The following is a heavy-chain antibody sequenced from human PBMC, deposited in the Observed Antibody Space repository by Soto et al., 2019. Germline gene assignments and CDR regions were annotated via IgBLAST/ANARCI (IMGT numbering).Heavy chain of an antibody. CDR2: IYQRGSP. D-gene: IGHD2-21*02. Sequence: QLRESGPGLVKPSGTLSLTCTISGGSITTDNWWSWVRQPPGRGLEWIGEIYQRGSPNYNSSLRSRVTISLDKSKTSFSLQLTSVTAADTAVYFCARTQGYGDSPFDYWGQGTLVTVSS. J-gene: IGHJ4*02. CDR1: GGSITTDNW. V-gene: IGHV4-4*02. CDR3: ARTQGYGDSPFDY.